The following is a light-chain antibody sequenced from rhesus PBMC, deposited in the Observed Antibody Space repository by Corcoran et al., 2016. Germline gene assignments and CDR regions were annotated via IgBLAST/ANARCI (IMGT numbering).Light chain of an antibody. Sequence: DIQMTQSPSSLSASVGDTVTITCQASQDISSWLAWYQQKPGKVPHLLSYKASPLQGGVPPRFSGSGSGTDFTLTISSLQPEYFATYYCLHSYHNPFPFGPGTKLDI. J-gene: IGKJ3*01. V-gene: IGKV1-22*01. CDR3: LHSYHNPFP. CDR1: QDISSW. CDR2: KAS.